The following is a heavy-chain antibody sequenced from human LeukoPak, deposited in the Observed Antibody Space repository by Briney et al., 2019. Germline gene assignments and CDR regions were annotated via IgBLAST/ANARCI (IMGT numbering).Heavy chain of an antibody. V-gene: IGHV3-9*01. CDR2: ISWNSITK. CDR1: GFTFGDYG. Sequence: GGSLRLSCEAPGFTFGDYGMHWVRQRPGEGLEWVSDISWNSITKRYADPVRGRFTISRDNAKNSLYLQMRSLRPEDTAFYYCAKAVPATNYFDLWGRGTLVTVSS. CDR3: AKAVPATNYFDL. D-gene: IGHD2-2*01. J-gene: IGHJ4*02.